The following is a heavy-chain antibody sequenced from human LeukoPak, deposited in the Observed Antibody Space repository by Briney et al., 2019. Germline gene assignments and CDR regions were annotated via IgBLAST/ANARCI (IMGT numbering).Heavy chain of an antibody. Sequence: SENLSLTCTASGGSISSYYWSWIRQPPGKGLEWIGYIYYSGSTNYNPSLKSRVTISVDTSKNQFSLKLSSVTAADTAVYYCARDLFYYFDYWGQGTLVTVSS. CDR2: IYYSGST. D-gene: IGHD3-3*01. V-gene: IGHV4-59*01. CDR1: GGSISSYY. J-gene: IGHJ4*02. CDR3: ARDLFYYFDY.